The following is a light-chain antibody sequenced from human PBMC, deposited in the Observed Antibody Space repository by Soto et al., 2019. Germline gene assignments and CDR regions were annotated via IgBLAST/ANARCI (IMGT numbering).Light chain of an antibody. J-gene: IGKJ1*01. V-gene: IGKV2-30*01. CDR3: MQGTHWPPT. CDR1: QSLVSSDGNTY. Sequence: DVLMTQSPLSLAVTVGQPASISCRSSQSLVSSDGNTYLNWFHQRPGQSPRRLIYKVSNRDPGVPERFSGSGSGSDFTLKIIRVGTEDVGIYYCMQGTHWPPTFGQWTKVELK. CDR2: KVS.